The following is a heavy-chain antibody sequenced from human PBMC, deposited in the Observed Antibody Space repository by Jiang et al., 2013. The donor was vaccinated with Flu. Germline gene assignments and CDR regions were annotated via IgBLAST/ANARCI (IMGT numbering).Heavy chain of an antibody. Sequence: LLKPSETLSLTCPIYGGSFSAFYWSWIRQSPGKGLEWIGEIDQTGGTTYNPSLESRVSISRDTSKKQFSLNLRSVTAADTAVYYCARLTRLGDCNVFDIWGQGTLVTVSS. CDR1: GGSFSAFY. CDR3: ARLTRLGDCNVFDI. V-gene: IGHV4-34*01. CDR2: IDQTGGT. J-gene: IGHJ3*02. D-gene: IGHD2-21*02.